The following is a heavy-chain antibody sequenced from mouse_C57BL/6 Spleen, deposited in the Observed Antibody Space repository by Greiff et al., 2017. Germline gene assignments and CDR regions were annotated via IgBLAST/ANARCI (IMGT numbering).Heavy chain of an antibody. CDR1: GYSITSGYY. J-gene: IGHJ1*03. Sequence: DVHLVESGPGLVKPSQSLSLTCSVTGYSITSGYYWNWIRQFPGNKLEWMGYISYDGSNNYNPSLKNRISITRDTSKNQCFLKLNSVTTEDTATYDCAKLLRWYFDVWGTGTTVTVSS. V-gene: IGHV3-6*01. CDR3: AKLLRWYFDV. CDR2: ISYDGSN. D-gene: IGHD1-1*01.